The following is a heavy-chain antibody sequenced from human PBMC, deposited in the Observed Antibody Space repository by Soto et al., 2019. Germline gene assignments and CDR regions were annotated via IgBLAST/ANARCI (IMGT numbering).Heavy chain of an antibody. V-gene: IGHV3-23*01. CDR1: GFIFENFG. J-gene: IGHJ5*02. Sequence: GGSLRLSCAASGFIFENFGMSWVRQAPGKGLEWISSISGSGFKKYYAGSVKGRFTISRDNSKSTVYLELNNLSAEDTAVYHCAKNQGVELVPLATVDWFDPWGQGSVVTVSS. D-gene: IGHD1-26*01. CDR2: ISGSGFKK. CDR3: AKNQGVELVPLATVDWFDP.